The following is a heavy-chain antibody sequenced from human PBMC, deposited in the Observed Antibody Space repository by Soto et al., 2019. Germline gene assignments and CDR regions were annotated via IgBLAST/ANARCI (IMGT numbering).Heavy chain of an antibody. CDR3: ARDGYSSSGTNWFDP. CDR1: GYTFTSYG. CDR2: ISAYNGNT. J-gene: IGHJ5*02. D-gene: IGHD6-13*01. Sequence: ASVKVSCKASGYTFTSYGISWVRQAPGQGLEWMGWISAYNGNTNYAQKLQGRATMTTDTSTSTAYMELRSLRSDDTAVYYCARDGYSSSGTNWFDPWGQGTLVTVSS. V-gene: IGHV1-18*01.